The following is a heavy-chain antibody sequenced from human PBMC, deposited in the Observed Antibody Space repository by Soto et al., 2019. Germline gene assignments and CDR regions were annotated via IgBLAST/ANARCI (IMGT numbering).Heavy chain of an antibody. CDR3: ARGATIFGVAAYSYYEMEV. D-gene: IGHD3-3*01. V-gene: IGHV1-69*01. CDR2: IVPAFGTP. Sequence: QMQLVQSGAEVKKPGSSVKVSCRASVGTFSNYAISWVRQAPGQGLEWMGGIVPAFGTPNYAQNLQGRITITADDSTTTVYIDLSSLRSEDTAVYYCARGATIFGVAAYSYYEMEVWGQGTTVTVSS. J-gene: IGHJ6*02. CDR1: VGTFSNYA.